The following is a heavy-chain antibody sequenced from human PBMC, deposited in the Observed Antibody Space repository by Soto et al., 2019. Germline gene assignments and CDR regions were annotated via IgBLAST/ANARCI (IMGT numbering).Heavy chain of an antibody. CDR1: GFTFSDHY. Sequence: GGSLRLSCAASGFTFSDHYMDWVHQAPGKGLEWVGRTRNKANSYTTEYAASVKGRFTISRDDSKNSLYLQMNSLKTEDTAVYYCARESSYYYYGMDVWGQGTTVTVSS. CDR2: TRNKANSYTT. J-gene: IGHJ6*02. V-gene: IGHV3-72*01. CDR3: ARESSYYYYGMDV. D-gene: IGHD3-16*02.